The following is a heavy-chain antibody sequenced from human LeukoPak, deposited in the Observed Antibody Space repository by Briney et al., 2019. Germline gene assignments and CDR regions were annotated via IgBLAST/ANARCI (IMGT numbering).Heavy chain of an antibody. CDR1: GGSTSSYY. CDR3: AKASVTTAVLFDS. J-gene: IGHJ4*02. D-gene: IGHD4-23*01. Sequence: PSETLSLTCTVSGGSTSSYYWNWIRQPPGQGLEWIGYISNSGITKYNPSLKSRVTISLETSKNQFSLRLTSVTAADTAVYYCAKASVTTAVLFDSWGQGTQVAVSS. V-gene: IGHV4-59*01. CDR2: ISNSGIT.